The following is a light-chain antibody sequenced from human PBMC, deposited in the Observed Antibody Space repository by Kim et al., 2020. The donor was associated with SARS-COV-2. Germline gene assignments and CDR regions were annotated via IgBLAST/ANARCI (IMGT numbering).Light chain of an antibody. J-gene: IGKJ2*04. Sequence: QPHSNASRSSQSVRRRERNANMSWRQQRTGQHPRLLSYKVSNRETGVPDRCRGSGAGTDITLKISRVEAEDVGVYYCMQATQFPCSFGQGTKLEI. CDR2: KVS. CDR3: MQATQFPCS. CDR1: QSVRRRERNAN. V-gene: IGKV2-24*01.